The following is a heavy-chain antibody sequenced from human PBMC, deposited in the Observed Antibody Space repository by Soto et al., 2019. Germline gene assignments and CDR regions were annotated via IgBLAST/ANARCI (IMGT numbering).Heavy chain of an antibody. CDR1: GGPISSYY. CDR3: ARGDSSSWALYYFDY. D-gene: IGHD6-13*01. CDR2: IYYSGST. V-gene: IGHV4-59*01. Sequence: SETLSLTCTFSGGPISSYYWSWIRQPPGKGLEWIGYIYYSGSTNYNPSLKSRVTISVDTSKNQFSLKLSSVTAADTAVYYCARGDSSSWALYYFDYWGQGTLVTVSS. J-gene: IGHJ4*02.